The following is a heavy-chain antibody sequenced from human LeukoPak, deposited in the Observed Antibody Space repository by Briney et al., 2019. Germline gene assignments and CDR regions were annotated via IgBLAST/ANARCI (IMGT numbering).Heavy chain of an antibody. J-gene: IGHJ4*02. CDR2: IKQDGSEK. D-gene: IGHD6-13*01. CDR1: GFTFSGYW. CDR3: ARDGIAAAASDY. V-gene: IGHV3-7*01. Sequence: GGSLRLSCAASGFTFSGYWMSWVRQAPGKGLEWVANIKQDGSEKYYVDSVKGRFTISRDNAKNSLYLQMSSLRAEDTAVYYCARDGIAAAASDYWGQGTLVTVSS.